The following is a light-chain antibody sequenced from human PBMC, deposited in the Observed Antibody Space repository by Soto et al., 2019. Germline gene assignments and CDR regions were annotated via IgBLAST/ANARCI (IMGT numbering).Light chain of an antibody. J-gene: IGKJ2*01. CDR1: QSVTSSY. CDR2: RTS. CDR3: QQSGSSPHT. V-gene: IGKV3-20*01. Sequence: EIVLTQSPGTLSLSPGERATLSCRASQSVTSSYLAWYQQKPGQAPRLLIYRTSSRATGIPDRFSGSWSGTDFPLTISRLEPEDFAVYYCQQSGSSPHTFGQGTQLEIK.